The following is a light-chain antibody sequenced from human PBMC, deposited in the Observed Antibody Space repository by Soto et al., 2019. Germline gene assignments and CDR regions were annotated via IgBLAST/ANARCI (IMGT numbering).Light chain of an antibody. V-gene: IGLV2-11*01. Sequence: QSALTQPASVSGSPGQSITISCTGTSSDVGAYNFVSWYQHHPGRAPKLIIYDVSKRPSGVPDRFSGSKSGNTASLTISGLQAEDEADYYCCSYAGSYTRVFGGGTKLTVL. CDR1: SSDVGAYNF. CDR2: DVS. J-gene: IGLJ3*02. CDR3: CSYAGSYTRV.